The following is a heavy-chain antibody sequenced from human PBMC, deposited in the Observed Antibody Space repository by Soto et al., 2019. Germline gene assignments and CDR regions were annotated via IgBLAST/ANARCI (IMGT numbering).Heavy chain of an antibody. CDR2: INPSGGST. CDR1: GYTFTSYY. V-gene: IGHV1-46*01. Sequence: ASVKVSCKASGYTFTSYYMHWVRQAPGQGLEWMGIINPSGGSTSYAQKFQGRVTMTRDTSTSTVYMELSSLRSEDTAVYYCARDSSPRWRMKVGIAAADYYYYYGMDVWGQGTTVTVSS. CDR3: ARDSSPRWRMKVGIAAADYYYYYGMDV. J-gene: IGHJ6*02. D-gene: IGHD6-13*01.